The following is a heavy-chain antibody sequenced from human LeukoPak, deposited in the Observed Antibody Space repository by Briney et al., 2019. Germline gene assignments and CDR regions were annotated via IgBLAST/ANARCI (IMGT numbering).Heavy chain of an antibody. CDR1: GFTFSSYA. J-gene: IGHJ4*02. D-gene: IGHD6-13*01. CDR2: ISGSGGST. V-gene: IGHV3-23*01. Sequence: GGSLRLSCAASGFTFSSYAMSWVRQAPGKGLEWVSAISGSGGSTYYADSVKGRFTISRDNSKNTLYLQMNSLRAEDTAVYYCAKGGGARGAAAGTSYSWGQGTLVTVSS. CDR3: AKGGGARGAAAGTSYS.